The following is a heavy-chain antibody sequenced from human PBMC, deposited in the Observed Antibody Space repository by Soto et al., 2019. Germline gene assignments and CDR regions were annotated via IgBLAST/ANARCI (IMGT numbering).Heavy chain of an antibody. CDR3: ELTYGGNSDH. CDR2: IYHSGST. V-gene: IGHV4-38-2*01. CDR1: GYSISSGYY. D-gene: IGHD2-15*01. J-gene: IGHJ4*02. Sequence: SETLSLTYAVSGYSISSGYYWGWIRQPPGKGLEWIGSIYHSGSTYYNPSLKSRVTISVGTSKNQFSLKLSSVTAADTAVHYCELTYGGNSDHWGQGPLVT.